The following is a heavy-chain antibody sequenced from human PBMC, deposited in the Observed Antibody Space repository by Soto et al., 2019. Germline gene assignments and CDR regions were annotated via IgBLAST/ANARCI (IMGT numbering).Heavy chain of an antibody. J-gene: IGHJ6*02. CDR2: IIPIFGTA. CDR1: GCTFSSYA. CDR3: ARGNYYGSGSYYNENYYYYGMDV. V-gene: IGHV1-69*13. D-gene: IGHD3-10*01. Sequence: ASVKVSFKASGCTFSSYAISWVRQAPGQGLEWMGGIIPIFGTANYAQKFQGRVTITADESTSTAYMELSSLRSEDTAVYYCARGNYYGSGSYYNENYYYYGMDVWGQGTTVTVSS.